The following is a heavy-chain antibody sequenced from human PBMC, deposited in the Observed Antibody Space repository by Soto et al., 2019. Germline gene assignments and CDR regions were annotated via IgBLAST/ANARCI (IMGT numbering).Heavy chain of an antibody. CDR1: GFTFSSYA. CDR2: ISGSGGST. D-gene: IGHD6-13*01. J-gene: IGHJ5*02. CDR3: AKDRIAAHPNRGWFDP. Sequence: EVQLLESGGDLVQPGGSLRLSCAASGFTFSSYAMSWVRQAPGKGLEWVSAISGSGGSTYYADSVKGRFTISRDNSKNTLYLQMNSLRAEDTAVYYCAKDRIAAHPNRGWFDPWGQGTLVTVSS. V-gene: IGHV3-23*01.